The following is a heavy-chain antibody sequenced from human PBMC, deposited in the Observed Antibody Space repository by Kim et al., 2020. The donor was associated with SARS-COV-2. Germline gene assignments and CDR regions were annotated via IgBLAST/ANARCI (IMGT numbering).Heavy chain of an antibody. V-gene: IGHV4-31*03. Sequence: SETLSLTCTISGGSISSGGYYWSWIRQPPGKGLEWIGYIYYSGSTYYNPSLKSRVTISVDTSKNQFSLKLSSVTAADTAVYYCATTTYYDGSGSYYPDYCGEGTLVTASS. J-gene: IGHJ4*02. CDR2: IYYSGST. CDR1: GGSISSGGYY. CDR3: ATTTYYDGSGSYYPDY. D-gene: IGHD3-10*01.